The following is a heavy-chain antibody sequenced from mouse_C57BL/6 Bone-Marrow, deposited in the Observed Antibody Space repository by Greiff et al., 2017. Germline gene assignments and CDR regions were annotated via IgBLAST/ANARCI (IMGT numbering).Heavy chain of an antibody. Sequence: QVQLQQSGAELVKPGASVKISCKASGYAFSSYWMNWVKQRPGKGLEWIGQIYPGDGDTNYNGKFKGKATLTADKSSSTAYMQLSSLTSEDSAVYFCGPIYYDQDYFDYWGQGTTLTVSS. CDR1: GYAFSSYW. J-gene: IGHJ2*01. V-gene: IGHV1-80*01. CDR3: GPIYYDQDYFDY. CDR2: IYPGDGDT. D-gene: IGHD2-4*01.